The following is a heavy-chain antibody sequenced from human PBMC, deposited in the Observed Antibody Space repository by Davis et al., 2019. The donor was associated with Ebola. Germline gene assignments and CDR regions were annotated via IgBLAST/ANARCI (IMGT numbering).Heavy chain of an antibody. J-gene: IGHJ6*02. D-gene: IGHD3-3*01. CDR2: ISYDGSNK. CDR1: GFTFSSYG. CDR3: AKIDFWSGYYYYGMDV. Sequence: PGGSLRLSCAASGFTFSSYGMHWVRQAPGKGLEWVAVISYDGSNKYYADSVKGRFTISRDNSKNTLYLQMNSLRAEDTAVYYCAKIDFWSGYYYYGMDVWGQGTTVTVSS. V-gene: IGHV3-30*18.